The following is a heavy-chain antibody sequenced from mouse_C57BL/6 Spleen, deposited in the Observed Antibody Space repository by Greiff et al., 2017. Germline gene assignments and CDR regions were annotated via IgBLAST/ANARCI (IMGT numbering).Heavy chain of an antibody. CDR1: GYAFSSYW. Sequence: VQLQQSGAELVKPGASVKISCKASGYAFSSYWMNWVKQRPGKGLEWIGQIYPGDGATKYNGKFKGMATLTADKSSSTAYMQLSSLTSEDSAVYFCARPTVVPHWYFEVWGTGTTVTVSS. CDR2: IYPGDGAT. CDR3: ARPTVVPHWYFEV. J-gene: IGHJ1*03. V-gene: IGHV1-80*01. D-gene: IGHD1-1*01.